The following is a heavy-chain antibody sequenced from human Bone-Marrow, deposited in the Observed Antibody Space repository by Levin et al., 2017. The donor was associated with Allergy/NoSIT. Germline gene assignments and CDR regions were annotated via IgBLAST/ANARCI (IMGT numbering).Heavy chain of an antibody. D-gene: IGHD4-11*01. J-gene: IGHJ4*02. V-gene: IGHV3-30*03. CDR3: ASIQSAFSTAFDY. Sequence: GGSLRLSCVVSGFIFRDYSMLWVRRAPGRGLDWVALISPGGDEFYADSVKGRFRISRDNSRDTLYLQLSGLRSEDTAIYYCASIQSAFSTAFDYWGQGSRVAVSS. CDR2: ISPGGDE. CDR1: GFIFRDYS.